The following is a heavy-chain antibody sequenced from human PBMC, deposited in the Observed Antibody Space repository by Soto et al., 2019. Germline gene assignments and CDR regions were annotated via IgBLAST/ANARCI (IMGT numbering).Heavy chain of an antibody. CDR1: GFTFSSYA. CDR2: ISYDGSNK. D-gene: IGHD3-22*01. V-gene: IGHV3-30-3*01. J-gene: IGHJ4*02. Sequence: GWSLRLSCAASGFTFSSYAMHWVRQAPGKGLEWVAVISYDGSNKYYADSVKGRFTISRDNSKNTLYLQMNSLRAEDTAVYYCARAITMIVVVNPPIDYWGQGTLVTVSS. CDR3: ARAITMIVVVNPPIDY.